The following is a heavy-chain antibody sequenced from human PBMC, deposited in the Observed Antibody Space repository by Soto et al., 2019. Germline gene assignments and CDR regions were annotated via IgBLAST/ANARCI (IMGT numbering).Heavy chain of an antibody. CDR3: ARDGGGWPDY. CDR1: GYTFPSYG. J-gene: IGHJ4*02. D-gene: IGHD6-19*01. Sequence: QVQLVQSGAEVKKPGASVKVSCKASGYTFPSYGISWVRQAPRQGLVWMGWISAHNGNTKYAQNFQGRVTMTTDTSTSTAHMELRGLRSDDTAVYYCARDGGGWPDYWGQGTLVTVSS. CDR2: ISAHNGNT. V-gene: IGHV1-18*01.